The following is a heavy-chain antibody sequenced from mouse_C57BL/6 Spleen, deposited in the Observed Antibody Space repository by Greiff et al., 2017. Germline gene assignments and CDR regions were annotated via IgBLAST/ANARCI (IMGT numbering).Heavy chain of an antibody. J-gene: IGHJ2*01. CDR2: INPSSGYT. CDR3: ARLTGTNY. Sequence: VQLQQSGAELAKPGASVKLSCKASGYTFTSYWMHWVKQRPGQGLEWIGYINPSSGYTKYNQKFKDKATLPADKSSSTAYMQLSSLTYEDSAVYYCARLTGTNYWGQGTTLTVSS. V-gene: IGHV1-7*01. D-gene: IGHD4-1*01. CDR1: GYTFTSYW.